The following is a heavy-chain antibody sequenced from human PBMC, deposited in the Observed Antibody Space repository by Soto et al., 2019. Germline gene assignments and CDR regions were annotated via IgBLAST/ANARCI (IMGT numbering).Heavy chain of an antibody. CDR1: DGYIRSGCYS. CDR3: ARFLIFGSYYDY. CDR2: IYHSGST. Sequence: PLETLSLTCGVADGYIRSGCYSWSWIKKPPGKGLEWIGYIYHSGSTYYNPSLKSRVTISVDRSKNQFSLKLSSVTAADTAVYYCARFLIFGSYYDYWGQGTLVTVSS. J-gene: IGHJ4*02. D-gene: IGHD2-21*02. V-gene: IGHV4-30-2*01.